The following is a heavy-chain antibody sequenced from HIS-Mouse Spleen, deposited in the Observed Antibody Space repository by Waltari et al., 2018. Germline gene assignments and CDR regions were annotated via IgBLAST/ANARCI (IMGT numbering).Heavy chain of an antibody. J-gene: IGHJ1*01. CDR3: AKDGEAGDFQH. V-gene: IGHV3-43*01. CDR2: ISWDGGST. Sequence: EVQLVESGGVVVQPGGSLRLSCAASGFTFDDYTMPWVRQGPGKGLGWVSLISWDGGSTYYADSVKGRFTISRDNSKNSLYVQMNSLRTEDTALYYCAKDGEAGDFQHWGQGTLVTVSS. CDR1: GFTFDDYT. D-gene: IGHD6-13*01.